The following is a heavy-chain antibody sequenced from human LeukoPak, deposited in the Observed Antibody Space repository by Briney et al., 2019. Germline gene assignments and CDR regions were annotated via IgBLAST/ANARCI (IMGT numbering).Heavy chain of an antibody. D-gene: IGHD6-19*01. CDR2: IYYSGST. V-gene: IGHV4-59*01. CDR3: ARVGAVAERLNPLDY. J-gene: IGHJ4*02. Sequence: SETLSLTCTVSDGSIGSYYWSWIRQPPGKGLDWIGYIYYSGSTNYNPSLKSRVTISVDTSKNQFSLKLSSVTAADTAVYYCARVGAVAERLNPLDYWGQGTLVTVSS. CDR1: DGSIGSYY.